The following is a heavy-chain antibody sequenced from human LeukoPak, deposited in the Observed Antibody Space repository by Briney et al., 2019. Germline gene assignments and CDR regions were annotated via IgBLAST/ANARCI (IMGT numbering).Heavy chain of an antibody. V-gene: IGHV1-2*02. CDR1: GYTFTGYY. Sequence: ASVKVSCKASGYTFTGYYVHWVRQAPGQGLEWMGWINPNSGGTNYAQKFQGRVTMTRDTSISTAYMELSRPRSDDTAVYYCARLRLPFYYFDYWGQGTLVTVSS. CDR2: INPNSGGT. CDR3: ARLRLPFYYFDY. J-gene: IGHJ4*02.